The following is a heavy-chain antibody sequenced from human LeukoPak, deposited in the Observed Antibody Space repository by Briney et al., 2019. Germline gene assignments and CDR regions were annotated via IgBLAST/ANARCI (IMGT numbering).Heavy chain of an antibody. Sequence: SGTLSLTCTVSGGSISSYYWSWIRQPPGKGLEWIGYIYYSGSTNYNPSLKSRVTISVDTSKNQFSLKLSSVTAADTAVYYCARVHGLYYYGMDVWGQGTTVTVSS. CDR3: ARVHGLYYYGMDV. CDR1: GGSISSYY. V-gene: IGHV4-59*01. CDR2: IYYSGST. D-gene: IGHD4-17*01. J-gene: IGHJ6*02.